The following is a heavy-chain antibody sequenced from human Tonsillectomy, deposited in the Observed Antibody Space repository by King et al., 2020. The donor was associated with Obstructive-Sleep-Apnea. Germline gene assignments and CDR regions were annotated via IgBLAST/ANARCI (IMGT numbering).Heavy chain of an antibody. CDR3: ARFEIRGGITYAY. CDR2: IHHTGST. J-gene: IGHJ4*02. CDR1: GGSFGEHY. Sequence: VQLQQWGAGLLKPSETLSLSCAVYGGSFGEHYWNWIRQPPGRGLEWIGEIHHTGSTFYNPSLKSRVFISVDTSKTQFSLKLTSVTAADTGVYYCARFEIRGGITYAYWGQGTLVTVSS. V-gene: IGHV4-34*01. D-gene: IGHD3-10*01.